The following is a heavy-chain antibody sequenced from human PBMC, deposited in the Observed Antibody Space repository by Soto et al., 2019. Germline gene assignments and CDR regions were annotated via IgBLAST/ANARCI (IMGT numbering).Heavy chain of an antibody. Sequence: QVQLQESGPGLVKPSQTLSLTCTVSGGSISSGGYYWSWIRQHPGKGLAWIGYIYYSGSTYYNPSLKSRVTISVDTSKNQFSLKLSSVTAADTAVYYCARGARDHYYFDYWGQGTLVTVSS. D-gene: IGHD2-21*02. V-gene: IGHV4-31*03. J-gene: IGHJ4*02. CDR3: ARGARDHYYFDY. CDR1: GGSISSGGYY. CDR2: IYYSGST.